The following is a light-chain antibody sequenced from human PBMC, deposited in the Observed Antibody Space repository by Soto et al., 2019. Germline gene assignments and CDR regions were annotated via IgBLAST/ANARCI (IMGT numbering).Light chain of an antibody. J-gene: IGKJ2*01. Sequence: DIVMTQSPDSLAVSLGERATINCKSSQSLLRSSNNKNYLAWYQQRPGQPPRLLIYWASARESGVPDRFSGSGSETDFPLPINGLPAEDVAVYYCQHYYTTLYTFGPGTKLEIK. CDR2: WAS. CDR1: QSLLRSSNNKNY. CDR3: QHYYTTLYT. V-gene: IGKV4-1*01.